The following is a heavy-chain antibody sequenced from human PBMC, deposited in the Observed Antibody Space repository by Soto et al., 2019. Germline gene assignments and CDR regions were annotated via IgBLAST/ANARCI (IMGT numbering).Heavy chain of an antibody. CDR2: IKSKTDGGTT. J-gene: IGHJ4*02. V-gene: IGHV3-15*07. D-gene: IGHD1-26*01. CDR1: GFTFSNAW. Sequence: GGSLRLSCAASGFTFSNAWMNWVRQAPGKGLEWVGRIKSKTDGGTTDYAAPVKGRFTISGADSKNTLYLQMNSLKTEDTAVYYCTASYSGSYFDYWGQGTLVTVSS. CDR3: TASYSGSYFDY.